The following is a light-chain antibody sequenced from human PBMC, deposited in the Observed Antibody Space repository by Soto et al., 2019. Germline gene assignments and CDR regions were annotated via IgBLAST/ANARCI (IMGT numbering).Light chain of an antibody. J-gene: IGKJ1*01. Sequence: EIILTQSPGTLSLSPGERATLSCRASQSVNSNFLAWYQQKPGQAPRLLIYAASSRATGLPDRFSGSGSGRDFTLTSSRLEPEDFAVYYCQQYDDSLTWTFGQGTKVEIK. CDR2: AAS. CDR3: QQYDDSLTWT. CDR1: QSVNSNF. V-gene: IGKV3-20*01.